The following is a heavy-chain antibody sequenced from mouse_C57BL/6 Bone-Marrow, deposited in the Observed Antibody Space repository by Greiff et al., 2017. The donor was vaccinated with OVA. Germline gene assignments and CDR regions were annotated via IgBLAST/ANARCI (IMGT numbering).Heavy chain of an antibody. Sequence: VQLQQSGAELVRPGASVKLSCTASGFNIKDDYMHWVKQRPEQGLEWIGWIDPENGDTEYASKFQGKATITADTSSNTAYLQLSSLTSEDTAVYYCTTSGYYGSSYEAYWGQGTLVTVSA. V-gene: IGHV14-4*01. J-gene: IGHJ3*01. CDR1: GFNIKDDY. CDR3: TTSGYYGSSYEAY. CDR2: IDPENGDT. D-gene: IGHD1-1*01.